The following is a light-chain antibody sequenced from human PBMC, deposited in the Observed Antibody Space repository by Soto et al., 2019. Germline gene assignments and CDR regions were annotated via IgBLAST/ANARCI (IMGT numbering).Light chain of an antibody. CDR1: QRVSSN. CDR3: QQYNNWPPPLT. J-gene: IGKJ4*01. V-gene: IGKV3-15*01. CDR2: GAS. Sequence: EIVMTQSPATLSVSPGERATLSCRASQRVSSNLAWYQQKPAQAPRLLIYGASTRATGIPARFSGSGSGTEFTLTISSLQSEDFAVYYCQQYNNWPPPLTFGGGTKVEI.